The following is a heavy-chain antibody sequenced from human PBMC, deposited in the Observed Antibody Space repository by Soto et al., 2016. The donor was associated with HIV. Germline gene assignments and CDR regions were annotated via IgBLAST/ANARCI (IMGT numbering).Heavy chain of an antibody. CDR2: INPNSGGT. D-gene: IGHD3-22*01. Sequence: QVQLVQSGAEVKKPGASVKVSCKASGYTFTGYYMHWVRQAPGQGLEWMGWINPNSGGTNYAQKFQGRVTMTRDTSISTAYMELSRLRSDDTAAYYCARALDYYDSSGYYFDYWGQGTLVTVSS. CDR1: GYTFTGYY. V-gene: IGHV1-2*02. CDR3: ARALDYYDSSGYYFDY. J-gene: IGHJ4*02.